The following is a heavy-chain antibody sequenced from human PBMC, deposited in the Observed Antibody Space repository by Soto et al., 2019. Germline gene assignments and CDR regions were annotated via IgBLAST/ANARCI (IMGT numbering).Heavy chain of an antibody. CDR2: ISSSSSYI. D-gene: IGHD4-17*01. V-gene: IGHV3-21*01. Sequence: GESLKISCAASGFTFSSYSMNWVRQAPGKGLEWVSSISSSSSYIYYADSVKGRFTISRDNAKNSLYLQMNSLRAEDTAVYYCLGGVTTTAGFGNWGQGTLVTVSS. J-gene: IGHJ4*02. CDR1: GFTFSSYS. CDR3: LGGVTTTAGFGN.